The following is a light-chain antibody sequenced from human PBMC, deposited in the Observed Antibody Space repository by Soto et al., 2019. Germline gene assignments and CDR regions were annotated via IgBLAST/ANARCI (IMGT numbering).Light chain of an antibody. Sequence: DIQMTQSPSTLSASVGDRVTITCRASQNIGNWLAWYQQKPGKAPKFLIYDASSLQSGVPSRFSGSGSGTEFTLTISSLQPDDFATYYCQQYNSYSWTFGQGTKVDIK. CDR3: QQYNSYSWT. CDR1: QNIGNW. J-gene: IGKJ1*01. CDR2: DAS. V-gene: IGKV1-5*01.